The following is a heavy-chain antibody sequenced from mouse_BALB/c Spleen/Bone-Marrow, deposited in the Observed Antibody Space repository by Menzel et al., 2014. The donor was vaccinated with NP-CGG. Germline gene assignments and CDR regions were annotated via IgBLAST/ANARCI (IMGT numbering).Heavy chain of an antibody. CDR2: INPGSGST. V-gene: IGHV1-54*01. D-gene: IGHD2-3*01. Sequence: QVQLQQSGAELVRPGTSVKVSCKTSGYAFTDYLMEWLKPRPGQGLVWIGVINPGSGSTNYNEKFKDKATLTADKSSSTAYIQLSSLTSDDSAVYFCARYDGYFDYWGQGTTLTVSS. J-gene: IGHJ2*01. CDR1: GYAFTDYL. CDR3: ARYDGYFDY.